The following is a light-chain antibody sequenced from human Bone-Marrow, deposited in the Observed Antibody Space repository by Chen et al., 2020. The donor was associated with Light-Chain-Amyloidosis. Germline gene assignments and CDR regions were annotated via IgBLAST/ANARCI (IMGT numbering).Light chain of an antibody. V-gene: IGLV6-57*01. Sequence: NFMLTQPHSVSESPGKTVIISCTRSSGSIAPNYVQWYQQRLGSSPTTVIYEDDQRPSGVPDRFSGSIDRSSNSASLTISGLKTEDEADYYCQSYQGSSQGVFGGGTKLTVL. CDR2: EDD. CDR1: SGSIAPNY. J-gene: IGLJ3*02. CDR3: QSYQGSSQGV.